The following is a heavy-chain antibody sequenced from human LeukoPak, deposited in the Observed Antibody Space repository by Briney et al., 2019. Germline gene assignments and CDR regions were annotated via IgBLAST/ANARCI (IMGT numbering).Heavy chain of an antibody. Sequence: PGRSLRLSCAASGFTFSNYGMHWVRQAPGKGLEWVAVIWYDGSNKFYADSVKGRFTISRDNSKNTLYLQVKSLRAEDTAVYYCARGRYGDVLFDYWGQGTLVTVSS. V-gene: IGHV3-33*01. CDR3: ARGRYGDVLFDY. CDR2: IWYDGSNK. J-gene: IGHJ4*02. CDR1: GFTFSNYG. D-gene: IGHD4-17*01.